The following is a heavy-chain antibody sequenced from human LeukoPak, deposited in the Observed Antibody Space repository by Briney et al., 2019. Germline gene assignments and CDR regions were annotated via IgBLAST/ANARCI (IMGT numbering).Heavy chain of an antibody. CDR3: ARASQGMIDY. V-gene: IGHV1-46*01. D-gene: IGHD6-13*01. J-gene: IGHJ4*02. CDR2: IDPSGGST. CDR1: GYTFTSYY. Sequence: ASVKVSCKASGYTFTSYYVHWVRQAPGQGLEWMGIIDPSGGSTSYAQKFQGRVTMTRDTSTSTVYMELSSLRSEDTAVYYCARASQGMIDYWGQGTLVTVSS.